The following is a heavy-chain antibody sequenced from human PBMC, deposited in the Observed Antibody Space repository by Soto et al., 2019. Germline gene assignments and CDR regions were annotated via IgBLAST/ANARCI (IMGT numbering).Heavy chain of an antibody. CDR1: GFSFSSYS. J-gene: IGHJ4*02. CDR3: AGEVPGDKADS. D-gene: IGHD2-21*01. V-gene: IGHV3-48*01. CDR2: IGKSSGSI. Sequence: GGSLRLSCAASGFSFSSYSMNWVRQAPGKGLEWISYIGKSSGSIDYADSVKGRFTIFRDNGKNSLYLQMNSLRVEDTAVDCCAGEVPGDKADSWGQGTLVTVSS.